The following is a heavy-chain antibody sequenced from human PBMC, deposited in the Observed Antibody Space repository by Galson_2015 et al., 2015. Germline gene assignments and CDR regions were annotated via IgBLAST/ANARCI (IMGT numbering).Heavy chain of an antibody. Sequence: QSGAEVKKPGASVTVSCKASGYTFTSYGVSWVRQAPGQGLEWMGWISAYNGNTNYAQKLQGRVTMTTDTSTSTAYMELRSLTSDDTAVYYCARSFSGSMYNWFDPWGQGTLVTVSS. CDR2: ISAYNGNT. CDR3: ARSFSGSMYNWFDP. J-gene: IGHJ5*02. D-gene: IGHD3-22*01. CDR1: GYTFTSYG. V-gene: IGHV1-18*01.